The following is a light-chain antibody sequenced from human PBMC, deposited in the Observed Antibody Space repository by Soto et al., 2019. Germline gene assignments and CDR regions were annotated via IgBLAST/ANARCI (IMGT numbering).Light chain of an antibody. J-gene: IGKJ4*01. V-gene: IGKV1-5*01. CDR3: QQYNTYSLT. CDR1: QSISSW. CDR2: DAS. Sequence: DIQMTQSPSTLSASVGDRVTITCRASQSISSWLAWYQQKPGKAPKVLIYDASSLESGVSSRFSGSGSGTEFTLPISSLQPEDFATYFCQQYNTYSLTFGGGTKVEIK.